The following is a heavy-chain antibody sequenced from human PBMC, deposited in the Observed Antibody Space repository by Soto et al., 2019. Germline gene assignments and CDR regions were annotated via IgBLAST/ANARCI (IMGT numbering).Heavy chain of an antibody. Sequence: PSETLSLTCAVYGGSFSGYYWSWIRQPPGKGLEWNGEINHSGSTNYNPSLKSRVTISVDTSKNQFSLKLSSVTAADTAVYYCARESYSSGWTQLKLGFDPWGQGTLVTVSS. D-gene: IGHD6-19*01. CDR3: ARESYSSGWTQLKLGFDP. CDR2: INHSGST. CDR1: GGSFSGYY. V-gene: IGHV4-34*01. J-gene: IGHJ5*02.